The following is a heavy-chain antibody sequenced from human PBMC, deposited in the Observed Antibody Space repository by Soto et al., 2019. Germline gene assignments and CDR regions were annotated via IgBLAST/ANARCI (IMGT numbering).Heavy chain of an antibody. J-gene: IGHJ6*02. V-gene: IGHV3-23*01. Sequence: PGGSLRLSCAASGFTFSSYAMSWVRQAPGKGLEWVSAISGSGGSTYYADSVKGRFTISRDNSKNTLYLQMNSLRAEDTAVYYCAKSIVVVPAAMGPYYYGMDVWGQGTTVTVSS. CDR3: AKSIVVVPAAMGPYYYGMDV. D-gene: IGHD2-2*01. CDR1: GFTFSSYA. CDR2: ISGSGGST.